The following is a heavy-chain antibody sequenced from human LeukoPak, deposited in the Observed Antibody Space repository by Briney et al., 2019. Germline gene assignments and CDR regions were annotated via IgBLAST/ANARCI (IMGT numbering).Heavy chain of an antibody. CDR3: ARQRGSGCLDY. Sequence: AGGSLRLSCAASRFTLSNYWMSWARQAPGKGLEWVANIKQDGSETYYVDPVKGRFTISRDNAKNSLSLQMNSLRAEDTAVYYCARQRGSGCLDYWGQGTLVTVSS. V-gene: IGHV3-7*01. J-gene: IGHJ4*02. CDR1: RFTLSNYW. D-gene: IGHD6-19*01. CDR2: IKQDGSET.